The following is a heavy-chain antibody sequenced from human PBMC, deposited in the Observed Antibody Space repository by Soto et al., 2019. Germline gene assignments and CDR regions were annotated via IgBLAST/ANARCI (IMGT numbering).Heavy chain of an antibody. D-gene: IGHD3-16*01. J-gene: IGHJ6*01. CDR3: ARDPRPRFEYYSGMDV. CDR1: GFTFSRYS. Sequence: EVKLVESGGGLVKPGGSLRLSCAASGFTFSRYSMNLVRQAPGKGLEWVSSISSSSSYIYYADSVKGRFTISRDNAKNSLYLQLNSLRAEDTSVYYGARDPRPRFEYYSGMDVWGQGTKVTASS. CDR2: ISSSSSYI. V-gene: IGHV3-21*01.